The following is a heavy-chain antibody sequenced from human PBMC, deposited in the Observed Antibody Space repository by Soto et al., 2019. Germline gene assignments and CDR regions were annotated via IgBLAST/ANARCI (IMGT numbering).Heavy chain of an antibody. V-gene: IGHV4-34*01. J-gene: IGHJ5*02. CDR2: INHSGST. CDR1: GVSFSDYY. D-gene: IGHD5-18*01. CDR3: AGFFGYRYGRVDP. Sequence: QVQLQQWGAGLLKPSETLSLTCAVYGVSFSDYYWSWIRQPPGKGLEWIGEINHSGSTNYNPSLKSRATISVETSKNQFSLKLSSVTAADTAVYYCAGFFGYRYGRVDPWGQGTLVTVSS.